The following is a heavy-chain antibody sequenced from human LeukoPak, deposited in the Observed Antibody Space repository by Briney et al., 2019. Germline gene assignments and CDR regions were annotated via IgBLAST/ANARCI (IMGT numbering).Heavy chain of an antibody. CDR1: GFTFSSYA. CDR2: ISGGSGST. V-gene: IGHV3-23*01. J-gene: IGHJ4*02. D-gene: IGHD2-2*01. Sequence: GGSLRLSCAASGFTFSSYAMSWVRQAPGKGLAWVSPISGGSGSTYCADSVKGRFTISRDNAKNSLSLQMNSLRAEDTAVYFCARGRDTVVVPAAVDYWGQGTLVTVSS. CDR3: ARGRDTVVVPAAVDY.